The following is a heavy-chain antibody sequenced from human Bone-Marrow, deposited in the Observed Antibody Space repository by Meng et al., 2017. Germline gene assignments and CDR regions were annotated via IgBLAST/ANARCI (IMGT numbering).Heavy chain of an antibody. J-gene: IGHJ4*02. CDR1: GFSLSTSGVG. CDR2: IYWNDDK. Sequence: SGPTLVKPTQTLTLTCTFSGFSLSTSGVGVGGIRQPPGKALEWLALIYWNDDKRYSPSLKSRLTITKDTSKNQVVLTMTNMDPVDTATYYCAHIAPLITMVRGRAPAFDYWGQGTLVTVSS. CDR3: AHIAPLITMVRGRAPAFDY. D-gene: IGHD3-10*01. V-gene: IGHV2-5*01.